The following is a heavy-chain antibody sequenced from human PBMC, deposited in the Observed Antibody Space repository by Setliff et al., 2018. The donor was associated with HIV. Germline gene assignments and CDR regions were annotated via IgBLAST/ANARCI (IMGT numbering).Heavy chain of an antibody. D-gene: IGHD1-26*01. J-gene: IGHJ3*02. CDR1: GYTFTSYG. V-gene: IGHV1-18*01. CDR3: ARDSKWGSYIFWTFDI. Sequence: ASVKVSCKASGYTFTSYGISWVRQAPGQGLEWMGWISACNGNTNYAQKLQGRVTMTTDTSTSTAYMELRSLRSDDTAVYYCARDSKWGSYIFWTFDIWGQGTMVTVSS. CDR2: ISACNGNT.